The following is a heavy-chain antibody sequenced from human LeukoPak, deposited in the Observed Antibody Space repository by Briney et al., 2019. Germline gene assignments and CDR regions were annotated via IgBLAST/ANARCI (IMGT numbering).Heavy chain of an antibody. CDR1: GYTFTTYY. V-gene: IGHV1-2*02. Sequence: ASVKVSCKASGYTFTTYYIHWVRRAPGQGLEWMGWINPNNGGTNYAQKFQGRVTMTRDTSISTAYMELSRLRSDDTAVYYCARAAYGGNSVYYYYGMDVWGQGTTVTVSS. CDR3: ARAAYGGNSVYYYYGMDV. CDR2: INPNNGGT. J-gene: IGHJ6*02. D-gene: IGHD4-23*01.